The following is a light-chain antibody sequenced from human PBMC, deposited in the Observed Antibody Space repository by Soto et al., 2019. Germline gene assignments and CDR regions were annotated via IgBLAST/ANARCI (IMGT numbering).Light chain of an antibody. J-gene: IGLJ2*01. Sequence: QSVLTQPPSVSGAPGQRVTISCTGSSSNIGAGYDVHWYQQLPGTAPKLLIYGNSNRPSGVPDRFSGSKSGTSASLAITGLQAEDEADYYCQSYASSQSRVFGGGTQLTVL. CDR2: GNS. V-gene: IGLV1-40*01. CDR1: SSNIGAGYD. CDR3: QSYASSQSRV.